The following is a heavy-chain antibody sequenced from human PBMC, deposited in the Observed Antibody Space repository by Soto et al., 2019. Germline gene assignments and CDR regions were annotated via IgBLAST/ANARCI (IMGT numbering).Heavy chain of an antibody. J-gene: IGHJ4*02. CDR1: GGSFSGYH. Sequence: SETLSLTCAVYGGSFSGYHWSWIRQPPGKGLEWIGEINHSGSTNYNPSLKSRVTISVDTSKNQFSLKLSSVTAADTAVYYCARVSTVTIRLDYWGQGTLVTVSS. D-gene: IGHD4-17*01. CDR2: INHSGST. V-gene: IGHV4-34*01. CDR3: ARVSTVTIRLDY.